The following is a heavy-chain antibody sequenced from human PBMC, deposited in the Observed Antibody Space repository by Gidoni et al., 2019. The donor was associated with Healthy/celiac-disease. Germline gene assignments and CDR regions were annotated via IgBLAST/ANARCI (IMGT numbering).Heavy chain of an antibody. V-gene: IGHV3-23*01. CDR1: GFTFSSYA. Sequence: EVQLLESGGGLVQPGGSLRLSCAASGFTFSSYAMSWVRQGPGKGMEWVSAISGSGVSTYYADSVKGRVTISRDNSKNTLYLQMNSLRAEDTAVYYCATPEHDYGDYFDYWGQGTLVTVSS. CDR2: ISGSGVST. J-gene: IGHJ4*02. CDR3: ATPEHDYGDYFDY. D-gene: IGHD4-17*01.